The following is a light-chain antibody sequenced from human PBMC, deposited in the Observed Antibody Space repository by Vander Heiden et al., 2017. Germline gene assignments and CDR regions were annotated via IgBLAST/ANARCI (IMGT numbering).Light chain of an antibody. CDR3: QQDSTLPIT. Sequence: DIQMTQSPSSLSAPVGDRVTITCQASQDISNYLNWYQQKPGKAPKLLIYDASNLETAVPSRFSRTGSGTDFTFTIISLQPEDLATYYCQQDSTLPITFGQGTRLEIK. J-gene: IGKJ5*01. V-gene: IGKV1-33*01. CDR2: DAS. CDR1: QDISNY.